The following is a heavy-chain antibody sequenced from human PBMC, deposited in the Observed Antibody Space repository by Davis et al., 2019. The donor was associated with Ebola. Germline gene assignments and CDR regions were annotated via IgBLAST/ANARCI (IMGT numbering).Heavy chain of an antibody. D-gene: IGHD3-3*01. Sequence: MPSETLSLTCAVYGGSFSGYYWSWIRQPPGKGLEWIGEINHSGSTNYNPSLKSRVTISVDTSKNQFSLKLSSVTAADTAVYYCARRGDYDFWSGYYTGPYYFDYWGQGTLVTVSS. CDR3: ARRGDYDFWSGYYTGPYYFDY. V-gene: IGHV4-34*01. J-gene: IGHJ4*02. CDR1: GGSFSGYY. CDR2: INHSGST.